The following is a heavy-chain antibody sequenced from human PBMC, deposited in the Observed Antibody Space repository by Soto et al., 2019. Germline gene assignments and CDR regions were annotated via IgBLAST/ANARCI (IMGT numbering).Heavy chain of an antibody. J-gene: IGHJ6*02. CDR2: ISSSNNTI. CDR3: AREGLEDYGVYGMDV. D-gene: IGHD4-17*01. Sequence: VGSLRLSCAASGFSFTTYSMNWVRQAPGKGLEWISYISSSNNTIYYADSVKGRFTISRDNAKNSLYLQMNSLRAEDTAVYYCAREGLEDYGVYGMDVWGQGTTVTVSS. V-gene: IGHV3-48*01. CDR1: GFSFTTYS.